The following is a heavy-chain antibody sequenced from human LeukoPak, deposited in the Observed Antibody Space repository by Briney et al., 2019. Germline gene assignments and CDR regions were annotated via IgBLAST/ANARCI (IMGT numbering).Heavy chain of an antibody. V-gene: IGHV1-2*02. J-gene: IGHJ4*02. CDR2: INPNSGGT. D-gene: IGHD6-13*01. CDR3: ARDSDSSSSWDSDDGDY. Sequence: GASVKVSCKASGYTFTGYYMHWVRQAPGQGLEWMGWINPNSGGTNYAQKFQGRVTMTRDTSISTAYMELSRLRSDDTAVYYCARDSDSSSSWDSDDGDYWGQGTLVTVSS. CDR1: GYTFTGYY.